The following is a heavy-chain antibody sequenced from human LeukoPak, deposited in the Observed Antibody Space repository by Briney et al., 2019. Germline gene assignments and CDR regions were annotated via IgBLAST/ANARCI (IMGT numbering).Heavy chain of an antibody. CDR3: ARRAPVDYYYYYMDV. V-gene: IGHV3-23*01. D-gene: IGHD2-15*01. CDR2: ISGSGDST. Sequence: PGGSLRLSCAASGFTFSSYGMSWVRQAPGKGLEWVSAISGSGDSTYYADSVKGRFTISRDNSKNTLYLQMNSLRADDTARYYCARRAPVDYYYYYMDVWGKGTTVTISS. CDR1: GFTFSSYG. J-gene: IGHJ6*03.